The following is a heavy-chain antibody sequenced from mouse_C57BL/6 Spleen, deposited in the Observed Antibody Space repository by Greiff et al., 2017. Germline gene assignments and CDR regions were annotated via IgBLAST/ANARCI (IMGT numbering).Heavy chain of an antibody. J-gene: IGHJ4*01. CDR2: ISYDGSN. Sequence: EVQRVESGPGLVKPSQSLSLTCSVTGYSITSGYYWNWIRQFPGNKLEWMGYISYDGSNNYNPSLKNRISITRDTSKNQFFLKLNSVTTEDTATYYCAREGDYGNYYAMDYWGQGTSVTVSS. CDR1: GYSITSGYY. V-gene: IGHV3-6*01. CDR3: AREGDYGNYYAMDY. D-gene: IGHD2-1*01.